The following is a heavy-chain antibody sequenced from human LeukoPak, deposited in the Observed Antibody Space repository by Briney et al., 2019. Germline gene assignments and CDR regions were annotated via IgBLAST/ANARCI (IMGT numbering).Heavy chain of an antibody. CDR2: IYYTGST. V-gene: IGHV4-59*01. D-gene: IGHD6-13*01. CDR3: ARNLIPEQLVLNF. J-gene: IGHJ4*02. Sequence: SETLSLTCTVSGGSISNYYWNWIRQPPGKGLEFIGYIYYTGSTNYNPSLKSRVTMSVDTSKNQFSLNLRSVTPEDTAVYYCARNLIPEQLVLNFWGQGTLVTVSS. CDR1: GGSISNYY.